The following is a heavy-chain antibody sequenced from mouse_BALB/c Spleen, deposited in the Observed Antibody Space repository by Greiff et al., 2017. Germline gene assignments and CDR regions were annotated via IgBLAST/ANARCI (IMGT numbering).Heavy chain of an antibody. CDR3: ARGYEDYFDY. Sequence: DVKLVESGPGLVKPSQSLSLTCTVTGYSITSDYAWNWIRQFPGNKLEWMGYISYSGSTSYNPSLKSRISITRDTSKNQFFLQLNSVTTEDTATYYCARGYEDYFDYWGQGTTLTVSS. J-gene: IGHJ2*01. CDR2: ISYSGST. D-gene: IGHD2-14*01. V-gene: IGHV3-2*02. CDR1: GYSITSDYA.